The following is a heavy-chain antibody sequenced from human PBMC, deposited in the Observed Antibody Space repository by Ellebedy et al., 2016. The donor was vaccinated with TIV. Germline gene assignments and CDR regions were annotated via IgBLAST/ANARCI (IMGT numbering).Heavy chain of an antibody. CDR1: GFTFSSYG. V-gene: IGHV3-30*18. Sequence: GESLKISCAASGFTFSSYGIHWVRQAPGKGLEWVAVISSDGSNEYYEDSVQGRFTISRDNSKNTLYLQMNSLRAEDTAVYYCAKYLTGWQVDYWGQGTLVTVSS. CDR2: ISSDGSNE. CDR3: AKYLTGWQVDY. D-gene: IGHD1-20*01. J-gene: IGHJ4*02.